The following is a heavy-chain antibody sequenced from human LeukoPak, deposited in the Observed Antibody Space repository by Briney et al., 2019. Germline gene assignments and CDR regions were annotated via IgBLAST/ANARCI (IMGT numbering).Heavy chain of an antibody. Sequence: PGGSQRLSCAASGFTFSSYWMHWVRQAPGKGLVWVSRIKSDGSSTSYADSVEGRFTISRDNAKNTLYLQMNSLRAEDTAVYYCARRSAAKDAFDIWGQGTMVTVSS. CDR1: GFTFSSYW. CDR3: ARRSAAKDAFDI. CDR2: IKSDGSST. J-gene: IGHJ3*02. D-gene: IGHD6-25*01. V-gene: IGHV3-74*01.